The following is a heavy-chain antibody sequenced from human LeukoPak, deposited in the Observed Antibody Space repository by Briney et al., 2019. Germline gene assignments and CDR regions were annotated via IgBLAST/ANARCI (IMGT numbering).Heavy chain of an antibody. J-gene: IGHJ3*02. CDR1: GDSVCDYY. Sequence: PSETLSLTCTVPGDSVCDYYWSWVRQPPGKGLEWIGYIFYSGRTKYTTSLKCRVTISVHTSKNQFSLKLSSVTGADTAVYYCARSRLRLDAFDIWGQGTMVTVSS. V-gene: IGHV4-59*08. D-gene: IGHD4-17*01. CDR3: ARSRLRLDAFDI. CDR2: IFYSGRT.